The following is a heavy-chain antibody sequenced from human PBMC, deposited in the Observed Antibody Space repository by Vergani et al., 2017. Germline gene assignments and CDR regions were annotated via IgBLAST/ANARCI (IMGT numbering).Heavy chain of an antibody. J-gene: IGHJ4*02. V-gene: IGHV1-3*01. Sequence: QVQLFQSRPEVNKPGASLPLSSNPSLYTFTPSPLHWLRPAPGHRLGWLSSLNPGTGNTKYSQKFKGRVNITRDTSASTAYMELSSLRSEDTAVYYCARYDFWSGYYSFDYWGQGTLVTVSS. CDR2: LNPGTGNT. CDR1: LYTFTPSP. D-gene: IGHD3-3*01. CDR3: ARYDFWSGYYSFDY.